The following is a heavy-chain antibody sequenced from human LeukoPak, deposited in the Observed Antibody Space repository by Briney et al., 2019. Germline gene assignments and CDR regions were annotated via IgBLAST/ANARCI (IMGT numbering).Heavy chain of an antibody. CDR1: GGSFSGYY. CDR2: INHSGST. V-gene: IGHV4-34*01. D-gene: IGHD6-13*01. CDR3: ARGLSIGYSRSWYAPAPFDAFDI. Sequence: ETLSLTCAVYGGSFSGYYWSWIRQPPGKGLEWIGEINHSGSTNYNPSLKSRVTISVDTSKNQFSLKLSSVTAADTAVYYCARGLSIGYSRSWYAPAPFDAFDIWGQGTMVTVSS. J-gene: IGHJ3*02.